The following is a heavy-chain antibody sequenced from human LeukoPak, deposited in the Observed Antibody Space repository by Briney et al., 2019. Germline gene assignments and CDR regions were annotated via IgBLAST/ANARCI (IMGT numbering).Heavy chain of an antibody. J-gene: IGHJ4*02. V-gene: IGHV4-34*01. CDR3: ARVGFYGGGDCYVDY. D-gene: IGHD2-21*02. CDR1: GGSFSTYD. Sequence: SETLSLTCAVYGGSFSTYDWSWIRQPPGKGLEWIGEINHSGSTNYNPSLKSRVTISVDTSKNQFSLKLSSVTAADTAVYYCARVGFYGGGDCYVDYWGQGTLVTVSS. CDR2: INHSGST.